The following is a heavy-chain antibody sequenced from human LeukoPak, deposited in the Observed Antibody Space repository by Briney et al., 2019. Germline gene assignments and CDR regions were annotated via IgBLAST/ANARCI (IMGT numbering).Heavy chain of an antibody. Sequence: SETLSLTCTVSGGSIGGSTFYWGWIRQTPGEGLEWIGSIWYGGATHYNSSLMSRVTISVDTSKNQFSLKLRSLTAADTAVYYCARDEGAMTFWGQGTLVTVSS. V-gene: IGHV4-39*02. CDR1: GGSIGGSTFY. D-gene: IGHD2-21*02. J-gene: IGHJ4*02. CDR3: ARDEGAMTF. CDR2: IWYGGAT.